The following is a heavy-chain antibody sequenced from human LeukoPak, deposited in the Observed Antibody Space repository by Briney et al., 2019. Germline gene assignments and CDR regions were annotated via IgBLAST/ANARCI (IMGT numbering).Heavy chain of an antibody. CDR3: ARALPYDSSGRPTRIFDY. V-gene: IGHV4-4*07. D-gene: IGHD3-22*01. CDR2: IYTSGST. CDR1: GGSISSYY. J-gene: IGHJ4*02. Sequence: SETLSLTCTVSGGSISSYYWSWIRQPAGKGLEWIGRIYTSGSTNYNPSLKSRVTISVDTSKNQFSLKLSSVTAADTAVYYCARALPYDSSGRPTRIFDYWGQGTLVTVSS.